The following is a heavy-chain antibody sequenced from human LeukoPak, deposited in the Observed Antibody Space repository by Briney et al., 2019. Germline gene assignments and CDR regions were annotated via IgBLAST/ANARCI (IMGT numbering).Heavy chain of an antibody. CDR3: ARVTDALAAAGVYYYYYMDV. CDR2: IIPIFGTA. Sequence: ASVKLSRKASGGTFSSYAISWVRQAPGQGLEWMGGIIPIFGTANYAQKFQGRVTITADESTSTAYMELSSLRSEDTAVYYCARVTDALAAAGVYYYYYMDVWGKGTTVTVSS. D-gene: IGHD6-13*01. J-gene: IGHJ6*03. V-gene: IGHV1-69*13. CDR1: GGTFSSYA.